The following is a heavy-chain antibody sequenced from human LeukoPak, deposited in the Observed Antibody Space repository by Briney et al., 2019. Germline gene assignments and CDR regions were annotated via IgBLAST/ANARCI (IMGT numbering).Heavy chain of an antibody. CDR2: IKQDGSEK. V-gene: IGHV3-7*01. Sequence: PGGSLRLSCAASGFTFSSYWMSWVRQAPGKGLEWVANIKQDGSEKYYVDSVKGRFTISRDNAKNSLYLQMNSLRAEDTAVYYCARGQGILWFGELYYYYYMDVWGKGTTVTISS. CDR1: GFTFSSYW. CDR3: ARGQGILWFGELYYYYYMDV. J-gene: IGHJ6*03. D-gene: IGHD3-10*01.